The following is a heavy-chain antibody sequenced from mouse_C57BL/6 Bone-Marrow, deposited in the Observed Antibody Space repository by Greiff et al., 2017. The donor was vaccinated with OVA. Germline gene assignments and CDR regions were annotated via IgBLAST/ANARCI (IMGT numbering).Heavy chain of an antibody. CDR1: GFTFSDYG. CDR3: ARRELDGSSYIFDY. V-gene: IGHV5-17*01. Sequence: EVQRVESGGGLVKPGGSLKLSCAASGFTFSDYGMHWVRQAPGKGLEWVAYISRGSSTIYYADTVKGRFTITRDNAKNTQFLQMTSLRSEDTAMYYGARRELDGSSYIFDYWGQGTTLTVSS. CDR2: ISRGSSTI. D-gene: IGHD1-1*01. J-gene: IGHJ2*01.